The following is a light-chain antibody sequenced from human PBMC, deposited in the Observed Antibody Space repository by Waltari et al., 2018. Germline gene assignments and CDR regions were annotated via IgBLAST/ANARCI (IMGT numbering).Light chain of an antibody. V-gene: IGLV3-1*01. J-gene: IGLJ1*01. CDR2: QDT. CDR1: KLGDKY. Sequence: SYDLTQPPSVSVSPGQTATITCSGDKLGDKYASWYQQKPGQSPVMVIYQDTKRRSGVPARFSGSNSGNTATLTISGTQAVDEADYYCQAWDSSTHYVFGTGTKVTVL. CDR3: QAWDSSTHYV.